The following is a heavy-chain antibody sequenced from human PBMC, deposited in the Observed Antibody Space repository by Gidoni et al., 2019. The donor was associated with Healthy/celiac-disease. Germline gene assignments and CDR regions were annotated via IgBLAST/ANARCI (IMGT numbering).Heavy chain of an antibody. Sequence: EVQLVESGVGLVQPGRSMRLSCAASGFTFDDYAMHWVRQAPGKGLELVSGISWNSGSIGYADSVKGRFTISRDNAKNSLYLQMNSLRAEDTALYYCAKVGAVAGTSFDYWGQGTLVTVSS. CDR3: AKVGAVAGTSFDY. CDR2: ISWNSGSI. J-gene: IGHJ4*02. V-gene: IGHV3-9*01. D-gene: IGHD6-19*01. CDR1: GFTFDDYA.